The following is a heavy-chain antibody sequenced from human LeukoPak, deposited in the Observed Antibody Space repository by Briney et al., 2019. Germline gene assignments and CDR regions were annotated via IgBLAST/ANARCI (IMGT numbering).Heavy chain of an antibody. J-gene: IGHJ4*02. CDR1: GFTFSSYW. CDR3: ATLRQQTYYYDSSGYYQGVFDY. CDR2: IKSDGST. Sequence: GGSLRLSCAASGFTFSSYWMHWVRQTPGKGLVWVSRIKSDGSTIYADSVKGRFTISRDNAKNSLYLQMNSLRAEDTAVYYCATLRQQTYYYDSSGYYQGVFDYWGQGTLVTVSS. D-gene: IGHD3-22*01. V-gene: IGHV3-74*01.